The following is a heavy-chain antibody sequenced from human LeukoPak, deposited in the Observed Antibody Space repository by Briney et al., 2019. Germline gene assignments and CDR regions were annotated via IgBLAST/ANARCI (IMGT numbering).Heavy chain of an antibody. CDR2: IYSGGST. CDR1: GFTVSNNY. Sequence: PGGSLRLSCAASGFTVSNNYMSWVRQAPGKGLEWVSVIYSGGSTYYADSVKGRFAISRDNSKNTLYLQMNSLRAEDMAVYYCARVITMVRGVIILAYYFDYWGQGTLVTVSS. J-gene: IGHJ4*02. CDR3: ARVITMVRGVIILAYYFDY. V-gene: IGHV3-66*01. D-gene: IGHD3-10*01.